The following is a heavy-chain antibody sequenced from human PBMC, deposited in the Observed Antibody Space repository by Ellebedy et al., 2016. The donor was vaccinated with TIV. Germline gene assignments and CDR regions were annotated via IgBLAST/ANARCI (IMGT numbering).Heavy chain of an antibody. Sequence: ASVKVSCKASGYTFTAYPMNWVRQAPGQGLEWLGWINTNTGNPTYSQGFRGQFVFSLDTSVTTAYLEISGLRAEDTAVYYCARYSRYNWNDWDYYHMDVWGRGTTVTVSS. CDR1: GYTFTAYP. J-gene: IGHJ6*03. CDR3: ARYSRYNWNDWDYYHMDV. D-gene: IGHD1-1*01. V-gene: IGHV7-4-1*02. CDR2: INTNTGNP.